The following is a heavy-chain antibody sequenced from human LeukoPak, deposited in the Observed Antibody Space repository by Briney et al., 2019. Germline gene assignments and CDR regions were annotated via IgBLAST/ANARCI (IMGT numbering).Heavy chain of an antibody. Sequence: PGGSLRHSCAASGFTFSSYEMNWVRQAPGKGLEWVSYISSSGSTIYYADSVKGRFTISRDNAKNSLYLQMNSLRAEDTAVYYCARGLMVRGVNRNDAFDIWGQGTMVTVSS. V-gene: IGHV3-48*03. CDR1: GFTFSSYE. CDR2: ISSSGSTI. D-gene: IGHD3-10*01. CDR3: ARGLMVRGVNRNDAFDI. J-gene: IGHJ3*02.